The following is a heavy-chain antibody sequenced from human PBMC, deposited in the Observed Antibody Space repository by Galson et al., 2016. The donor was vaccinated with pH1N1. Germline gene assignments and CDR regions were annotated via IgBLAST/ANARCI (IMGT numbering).Heavy chain of an antibody. J-gene: IGHJ3*02. CDR3: ARNGNYYDSSGYYYSGVWAFDI. Sequence: TLSLTCTVSGGSISSGGYYWSWIRQHPGNGLEWIGYIYYSGSTYYNPSLKSRVTISVDTSKNQFSLKLSSVTAADTAVYYCARNGNYYDSSGYYYSGVWAFDIWGQGTMVTVSS. CDR2: IYYSGST. D-gene: IGHD3-22*01. CDR1: GGSISSGGYY. V-gene: IGHV4-31*03.